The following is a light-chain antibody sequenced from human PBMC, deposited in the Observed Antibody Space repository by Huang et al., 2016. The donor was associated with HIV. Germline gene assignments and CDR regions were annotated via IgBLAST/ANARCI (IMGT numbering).Light chain of an antibody. CDR3: QQYNNWPPWT. CDR2: CAS. CDR1: QSVDTN. J-gene: IGKJ1*01. V-gene: IGKV3-15*01. Sequence: EIVMTQSPGTLSVFPGGRVTLSCRASQSVDTNLAWYQQKRGQAPRLLIYCASTSATGFPARFSGSGSGTEFTLTISSLQSEDFAIYYCQQYNNWPPWTFGQGTEVEIK.